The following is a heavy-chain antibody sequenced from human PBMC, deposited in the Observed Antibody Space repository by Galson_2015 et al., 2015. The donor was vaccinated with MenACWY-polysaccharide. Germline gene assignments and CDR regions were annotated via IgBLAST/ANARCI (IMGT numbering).Heavy chain of an antibody. V-gene: IGHV3-23*01. Sequence: SLRLSCAASGFSFSGYGMDWVRQVSGKGLEWVSGISPSGDTTYYADSVKGRFTISRDSSKSTPYLQMNGLRAEDTAVYYCAKSLQRLATLLGWGQRTLVTVSS. CDR2: ISPSGDTT. D-gene: IGHD6-19*01. J-gene: IGHJ4*02. CDR3: AKSLQRLATLLG. CDR1: GFSFSGYG.